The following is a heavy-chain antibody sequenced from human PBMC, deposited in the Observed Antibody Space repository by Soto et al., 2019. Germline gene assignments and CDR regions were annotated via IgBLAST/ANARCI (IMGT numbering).Heavy chain of an antibody. CDR3: ARAREVVVAAYYYYYGMDV. CDR1: GGTFSSYA. D-gene: IGHD2-15*01. J-gene: IGHJ6*02. Sequence: ASVKVSCKASGGTFSSYAISWVRQAPRQGLEWMGGIISIFGTANYAQKFQGRVTITADESTSTAYMELSSLRSEDTAVYYCARAREVVVAAYYYYYGMDVWGQGTTVTVSS. V-gene: IGHV1-69*13. CDR2: IISIFGTA.